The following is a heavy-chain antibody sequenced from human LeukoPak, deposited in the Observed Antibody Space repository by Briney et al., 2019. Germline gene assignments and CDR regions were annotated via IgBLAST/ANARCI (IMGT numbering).Heavy chain of an antibody. V-gene: IGHV4-34*01. D-gene: IGHD2-21*02. Sequence: SETLSLTCAVYGGSFSGYYWSWIRQPPGKGLEWIGEINHSGSTNYNPSLKSRVTISVDTSKNQFSLKLSSVTAADTAVYYCARLAYCGGDCYRDAFDIWGQGTMVTVSS. J-gene: IGHJ3*02. CDR3: ARLAYCGGDCYRDAFDI. CDR1: GGSFSGYY. CDR2: INHSGST.